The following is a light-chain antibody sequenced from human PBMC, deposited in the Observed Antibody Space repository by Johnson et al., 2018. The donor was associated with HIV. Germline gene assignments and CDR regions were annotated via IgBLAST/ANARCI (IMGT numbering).Light chain of an antibody. V-gene: IGLV1-51*01. CDR3: GTWDSSLSAGV. J-gene: IGLJ1*01. CDR1: SSTIGNHY. Sequence: QSVLTQPPSVSAAPGQKVTISCSGSSSTIGNHYVSWLQQLPGTAPKLLIYYNNKRPSGIPDRFSGSKSGTSATLGITGLQTGDEADYYCGTWDSSLSAGVFGTGTKVTVL. CDR2: YNN.